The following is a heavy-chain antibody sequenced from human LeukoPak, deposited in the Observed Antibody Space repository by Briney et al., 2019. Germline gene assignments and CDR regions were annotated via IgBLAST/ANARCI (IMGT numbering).Heavy chain of an antibody. CDR1: GFTFSSYA. J-gene: IGHJ4*02. CDR2: ISGSRGNT. Sequence: GGSLRLSCAASGFTFSSYAMSWVRQAPGKGLEWVSTISGSRGNTYYADSVKGRFTISRDNSNNTLFLQMSSLRAEDTAVYYCAKAPAISANYYFDYWGQGTLVTVSS. D-gene: IGHD5-12*01. CDR3: AKAPAISANYYFDY. V-gene: IGHV3-23*01.